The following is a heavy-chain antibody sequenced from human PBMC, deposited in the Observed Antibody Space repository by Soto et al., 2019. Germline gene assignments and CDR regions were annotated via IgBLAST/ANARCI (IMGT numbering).Heavy chain of an antibody. CDR3: ARDTGDGTFDF. CDR2: INAGYGNT. D-gene: IGHD7-27*01. Sequence: ASVKVSCKASGYTFSSYAMHWVRQAPGQRLEWMGWINAGYGNTKSSQKFQDRVTISRDTSASTAYMELTSLRSEDTAVYYCARDTGDGTFDFWGQGTLVSVSS. V-gene: IGHV1-3*01. CDR1: GYTFSSYA. J-gene: IGHJ4*02.